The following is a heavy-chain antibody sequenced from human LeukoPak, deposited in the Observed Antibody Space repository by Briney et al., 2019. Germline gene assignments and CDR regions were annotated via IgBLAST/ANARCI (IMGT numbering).Heavy chain of an antibody. CDR2: ISSRSTYI. CDR1: GFTFSPYN. D-gene: IGHD3-3*01. Sequence: GGSLRLSCAASGFTFSPYNMNWVRQAPGKGLEWVSAISSRSTYIYYADSVKGRFTISRDNAKNSLYLQMDSLRAEDTALYYCAKDTGRPTDAITMEDNAFDIWGQGTMVTVSS. J-gene: IGHJ3*02. CDR3: AKDTGRPTDAITMEDNAFDI. V-gene: IGHV3-21*04.